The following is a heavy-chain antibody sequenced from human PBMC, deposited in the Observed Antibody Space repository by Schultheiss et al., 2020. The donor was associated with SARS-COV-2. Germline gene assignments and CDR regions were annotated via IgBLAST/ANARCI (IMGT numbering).Heavy chain of an antibody. CDR2: MNPNSGNT. CDR3: ARGNKGDAFDI. J-gene: IGHJ3*02. CDR1: GYTFTSYD. V-gene: IGHV1-8*01. Sequence: ASVKVSCKASGYTFTSYDINWVRQATGQGLEWMGWMNPNSGNTGYAQKFQGRVTITADKSTSTAYMELSSLRSEDTAVYYCARGNKGDAFDIWGQGTMVTVSS.